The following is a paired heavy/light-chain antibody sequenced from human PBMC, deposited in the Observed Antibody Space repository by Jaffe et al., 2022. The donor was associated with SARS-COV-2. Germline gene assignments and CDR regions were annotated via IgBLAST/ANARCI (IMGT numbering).Heavy chain of an antibody. CDR3: ARGFGPNTYYYYYAMDV. D-gene: IGHD3-10*01. CDR2: IYTSGST. Sequence: QVQLQESGPGLVKPSQTLSLTCTVSGGSISSDSHYWSWIRQPAGKTLEWIGRIYTSGSTDYNPSLKSRVIISSDTSNNHFSLKLSSVTAADSAVYYCARGFGPNTYYYYYAMDVWGQGTTVTVSS. V-gene: IGHV4-61*02. J-gene: IGHJ6*02. CDR1: GGSISSDSHY.
Light chain of an antibody. J-gene: IGLJ3*02. V-gene: IGLV1-44*01. Sequence: QSVLTQPPSASGAPGQRVIISCSGSSFNIGINTVNWYRQVPGTAPKFLITINNERPSGVPGRVSGSKSGTSASLAISGLQSEDEAVYFCATWDDSLNTWVFGGGTMLTVL. CDR3: ATWDDSLNTWV. CDR2: INN. CDR1: SFNIGINT.